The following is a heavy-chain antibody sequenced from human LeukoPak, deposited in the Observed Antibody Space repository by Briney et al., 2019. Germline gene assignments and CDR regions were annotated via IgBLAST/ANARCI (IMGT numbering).Heavy chain of an antibody. CDR1: GYSISSGYY. CDR2: IYHSGST. V-gene: IGHV4-38-2*02. CDR3: ARCDIAAARPWYFDL. Sequence: PSETLSLTCTVSGYSISSGYYWGWIRQPPGKGLEWIGSIYHSGSTYYNPSLKSRVTISVDTSKNQFSLKLSSVTAADTAVYFCARCDIAAARPWYFDLWGRGTLVTVSS. D-gene: IGHD6-13*01. J-gene: IGHJ2*01.